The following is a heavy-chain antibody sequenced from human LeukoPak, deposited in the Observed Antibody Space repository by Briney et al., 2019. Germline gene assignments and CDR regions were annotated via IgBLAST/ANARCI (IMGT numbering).Heavy chain of an antibody. D-gene: IGHD3-10*01. CDR2: IWYNGSNK. J-gene: IGHJ3*02. CDR1: GFTFSGYG. Sequence: GGSLRLSCAASGFTFSGYGMHWVRQAPGKGLEWVAVIWYNGSNKYYADSVKGRFTISRDNSKNTLYLQMNSLKAEDTAVYYCARPPMVRGVIITGDDVFDIWGQGTMVTVSS. CDR3: ARPPMVRGVIITGDDVFDI. V-gene: IGHV3-33*01.